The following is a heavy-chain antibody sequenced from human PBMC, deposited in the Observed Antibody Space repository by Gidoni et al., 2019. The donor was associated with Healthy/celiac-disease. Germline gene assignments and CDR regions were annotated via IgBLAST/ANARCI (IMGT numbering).Heavy chain of an antibody. V-gene: IGHV4-34*01. Sequence: QVQLQQWGAGLLKPSETLSLPCAVYGGSFSGYYWSWLRQPPGQGLEWIGEINHSGSTNYNPSLKSRVTISVDTSKNQFSLKRSSVTAADTAVYYCARGGRPRPFGRPYYYGSGSYLGSGYGMDVWGQGTTVTVSS. D-gene: IGHD3-10*01. CDR3: ARGGRPRPFGRPYYYGSGSYLGSGYGMDV. J-gene: IGHJ6*02. CDR1: GGSFSGYY. CDR2: INHSGST.